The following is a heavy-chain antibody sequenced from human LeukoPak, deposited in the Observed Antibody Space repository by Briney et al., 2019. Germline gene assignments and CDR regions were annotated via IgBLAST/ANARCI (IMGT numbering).Heavy chain of an antibody. CDR2: IYYSGST. CDR3: ARGGAVAGANFDY. J-gene: IGHJ4*02. Sequence: SSETLSLTCTVSGGSISSYYWSWIRQPPGKGLEWIGYIYYSGSTNYNPSLKSRVTISVDTSKNQFSLKLSSVTAADTAVYYCARGGAVAGANFDYWGQGTLVTVSS. CDR1: GGSISSYY. V-gene: IGHV4-59*01. D-gene: IGHD6-19*01.